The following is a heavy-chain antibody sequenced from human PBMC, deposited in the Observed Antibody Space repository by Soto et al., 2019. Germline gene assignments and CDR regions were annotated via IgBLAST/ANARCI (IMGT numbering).Heavy chain of an antibody. V-gene: IGHV4-30-2*06. CDR2: VYRTGAT. CDR1: GDSISSGGFP. Sequence: QLQLQESGSGLVETAQTLSLTCIVSGDSISSGGFPWTWIRQSTGKGLEWIGYVYRTGATSYNPSLESRASSSVDTSRNQCSLKLVSVTPADSAVYFCARDSYAMSSFALDVWGRGTAVTVSS. D-gene: IGHD2-2*01. CDR3: ARDSYAMSSFALDV. J-gene: IGHJ6*02.